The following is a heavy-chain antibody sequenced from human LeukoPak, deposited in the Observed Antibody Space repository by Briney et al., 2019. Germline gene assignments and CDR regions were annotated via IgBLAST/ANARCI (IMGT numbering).Heavy chain of an antibody. CDR1: GFTFDDYA. D-gene: IGHD2-2*01. CDR3: ARALDTSSSRYQPFEY. V-gene: IGHV3-9*01. Sequence: GRSLRLSCAASGFTFDDYAMHWVRQAPGKGLEWVSGISWNSGSMGYADSVKGRFTISRDNAKNSLFLQMNSLRAEDTAVYYCARALDTSSSRYQPFEYWGQGTLVTVSS. CDR2: ISWNSGSM. J-gene: IGHJ4*02.